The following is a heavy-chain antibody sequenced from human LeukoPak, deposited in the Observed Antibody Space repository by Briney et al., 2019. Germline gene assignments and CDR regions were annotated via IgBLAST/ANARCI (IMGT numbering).Heavy chain of an antibody. CDR1: GFTFSSYA. CDR2: ISGSGSST. CDR3: AKKYYYGSGTYIFYFDY. V-gene: IGHV3-23*01. D-gene: IGHD3-10*01. J-gene: IGHJ4*02. Sequence: GGSLRLSCAASGFTFSSYAMSWVRQAPGKGLEWVSAISGSGSSTYYADSVKGRFTISRDDSKSTLSLQMNSLRAEDTALYYCAKKYYYGSGTYIFYFDYWGQGTPVTVSS.